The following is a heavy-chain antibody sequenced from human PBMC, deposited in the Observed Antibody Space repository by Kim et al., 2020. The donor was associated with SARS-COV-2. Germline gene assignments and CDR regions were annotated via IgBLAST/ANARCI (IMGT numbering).Heavy chain of an antibody. J-gene: IGHJ3*01. CDR2: CRPKSHGYTK. CDR3: VRGHRTTPWNEDSFDF. CDR1: GFTFSDHY. Sequence: GGSLRLSCAASGFTFSDHYMDWVRQAPQKGLEWVGRCRPKSHGYTKEYAAAVQGRFTISRDDSMNSLYLHMSGLKTEDTAVYYCVRGHRTTPWNEDSFDFWGRGTMVAVSP. V-gene: IGHV3-72*01. D-gene: IGHD1-1*01.